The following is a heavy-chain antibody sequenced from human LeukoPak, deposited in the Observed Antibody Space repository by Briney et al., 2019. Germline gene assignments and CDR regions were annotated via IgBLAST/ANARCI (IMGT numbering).Heavy chain of an antibody. V-gene: IGHV3-23*01. CDR3: AKTGSSGWSYFDS. D-gene: IGHD6-19*01. Sequence: GGSLRLSCVASGFTFSDHLMDWVRQAPGKGLEWVSGISGSRGSTYYADSVKGRFTISRDNSNNTLYLQMKSLRVEDTAVYYCAKTGSSGWSYFDSWGQGTLVTVSS. J-gene: IGHJ4*02. CDR2: ISGSRGST. CDR1: GFTFSDHL.